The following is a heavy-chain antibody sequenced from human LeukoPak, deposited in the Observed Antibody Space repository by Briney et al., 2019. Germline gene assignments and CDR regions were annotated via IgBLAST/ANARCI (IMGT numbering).Heavy chain of an antibody. J-gene: IGHJ3*02. CDR3: ARGSLFRLRGSYYYDSSGYDAFDI. V-gene: IGHV1-2*02. CDR1: GYTFTGYY. D-gene: IGHD3-22*01. Sequence: ASVKVSCKASGYTFTGYYMHWVRQAPGQGLEWMGWINPNSGGTNYAQKFQGRVTMTRDTSISTAYMELSRLRSDDTAVYYCARGSLFRLRGSYYYDSSGYDAFDIWGQGTMVTVSS. CDR2: INPNSGGT.